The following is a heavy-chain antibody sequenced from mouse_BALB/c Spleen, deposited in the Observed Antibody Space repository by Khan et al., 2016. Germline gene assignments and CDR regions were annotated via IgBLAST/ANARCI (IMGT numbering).Heavy chain of an antibody. J-gene: IGHJ4*01. CDR1: GYSITSDYA. CDR3: AFITTVVARDY. D-gene: IGHD1-1*01. V-gene: IGHV3-2*02. CDR2: ISYSGST. Sequence: EVQLLESGPGLVKPSQSLSLTCTVTGYSITSDYAWNWIRQFPGNKLEWMGYISYSGSTSYNPSLKSRISITRDTSKNQFFLQLNSVTTEDTATYYCAFITTVVARDYWGQGTSVTVPS.